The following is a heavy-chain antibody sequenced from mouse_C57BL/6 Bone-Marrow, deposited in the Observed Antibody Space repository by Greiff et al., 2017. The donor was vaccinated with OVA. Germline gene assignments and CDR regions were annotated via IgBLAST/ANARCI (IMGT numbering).Heavy chain of an antibody. CDR1: GYTFTDYY. Sequence: EVQLQESGPVLVKPGASVKMSCKASGYTFTDYYMNWVKQSHGKSLEWIGVINPYNGGTSYNQKFKGKATLTVDKSSSTAYMELNSLTSEDSAVYYCARRGAQAPLFAYWGQGTLVTVSA. D-gene: IGHD3-2*02. CDR3: ARRGAQAPLFAY. V-gene: IGHV1-19*01. J-gene: IGHJ3*01. CDR2: INPYNGGT.